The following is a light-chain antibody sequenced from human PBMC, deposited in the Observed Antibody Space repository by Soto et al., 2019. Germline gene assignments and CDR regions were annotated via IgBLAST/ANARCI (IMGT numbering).Light chain of an antibody. V-gene: IGKV1-39*01. CDR1: QSISNF. CDR3: QPYNNWPLT. Sequence: DIQMTQSPSSLSASVGDRVTITCRASQSISNFLNWYQQKPGKAPKLLIHTTSTLQSGVPSRFSGSGTGTDFTLTISSLQPEDFAVYYCQPYNNWPLTFGGGTKVEIK. CDR2: TTS. J-gene: IGKJ4*01.